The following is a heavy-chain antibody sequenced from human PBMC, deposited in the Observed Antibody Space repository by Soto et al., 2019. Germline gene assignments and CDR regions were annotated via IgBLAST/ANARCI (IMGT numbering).Heavy chain of an antibody. CDR2: IFNSGTM. Sequence: TSETLSLTCSVSDGSISSGSYYWSWLRQPPGKGLEWIGSIFNSGTMYYNPSLKSRVTISVDTSKNQFSLKLNSVTAADTAVYYCAREGNLGRWLQPLDYWGQGTLVTVSS. D-gene: IGHD5-12*01. J-gene: IGHJ4*02. CDR1: DGSISSGSYY. V-gene: IGHV4-39*02. CDR3: AREGNLGRWLQPLDY.